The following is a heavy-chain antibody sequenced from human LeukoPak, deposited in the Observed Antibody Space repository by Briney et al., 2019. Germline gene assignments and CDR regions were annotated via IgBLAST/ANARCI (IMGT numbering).Heavy chain of an antibody. CDR1: GFTFRNYA. CDR2: ISGSGDNT. CDR3: AKDHYCSSMSCYGDFDN. J-gene: IGHJ4*02. V-gene: IGHV3-23*01. Sequence: GGSLRLSCAASGFTFRNYAMSWVRQAPGKGLEWVSAISGSGDNTFYADSVKGRFTISRDNSKNTLYLQMNSLRVEDTAVFYCAKDHYCSSMSCYGDFDNWGQGTLVTVSS. D-gene: IGHD2-2*01.